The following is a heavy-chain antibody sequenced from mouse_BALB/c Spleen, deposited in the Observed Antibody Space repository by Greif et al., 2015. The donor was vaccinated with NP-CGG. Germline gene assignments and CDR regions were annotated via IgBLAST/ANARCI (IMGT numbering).Heavy chain of an antibody. D-gene: IGHD1-3*01. CDR2: ISNGGGST. J-gene: IGHJ3*01. Sequence: EVQLQESGGGLVQPGGSLKLSCATSGFTFSDYYMYWVRQTPEKRPEWVAYISNGGGSTYYPGTVKGRFTISRDNAKNTLYLQMSRLKSEDTAMYYCARGRSGFAYWGQGTLVTVSA. CDR3: ARGRSGFAY. V-gene: IGHV5-12*02. CDR1: GFTFSDYY.